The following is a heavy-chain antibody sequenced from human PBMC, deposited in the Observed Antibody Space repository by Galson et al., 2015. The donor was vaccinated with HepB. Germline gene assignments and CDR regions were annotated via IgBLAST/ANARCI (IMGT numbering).Heavy chain of an antibody. CDR3: TRDASSRSEYSSSWYWVVY. D-gene: IGHD6-13*01. J-gene: IGHJ4*02. CDR1: GFTFGDYA. CDR2: IRSKAYGGTT. Sequence: SLRLSCAASGFTFGDYAMSWFRQAPGKGLEWVGFIRSKAYGGTTEYAASVKGRFTISRDDSKSIAYLQMNSLKTEDTAVYYCTRDASSRSEYSSSWYWVVYWGQGTLVTVSS. V-gene: IGHV3-49*03.